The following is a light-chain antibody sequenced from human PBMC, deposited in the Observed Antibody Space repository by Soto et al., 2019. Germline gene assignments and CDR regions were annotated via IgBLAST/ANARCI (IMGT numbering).Light chain of an antibody. J-gene: IGLJ1*01. CDR2: DVS. CDR1: SSDVGGNKY. CDR3: SAFTGTTYV. V-gene: IGLV2-14*03. Sequence: QSALTQPASVSGSPGKSITISCTGTSSDVGGNKYVSWYQHYPGKAPKLMICDVSNRPSGVSNRFSGSKSGNTASLTISGLQAEDEADYYCSAFTGTTYVFGTGTKVTVL.